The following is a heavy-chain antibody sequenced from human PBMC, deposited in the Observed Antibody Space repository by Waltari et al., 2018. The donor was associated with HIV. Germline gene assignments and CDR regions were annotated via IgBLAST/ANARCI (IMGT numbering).Heavy chain of an antibody. J-gene: IGHJ4*02. Sequence: EVHLVESGGGLVKPGGSLRVSCTVSGLTFINAWMSWVRQAPGKGLGWLGRIKSKNDGGTIDYAAPVKDRFTILRDDSKHTLYLEMSSLKIEDTGIYYCVTDAVAVPLDTAYWGQGTLVTVSS. V-gene: IGHV3-15*01. CDR1: GLTFINAW. CDR2: IKSKNDGGTI. CDR3: VTDAVAVPLDTAY. D-gene: IGHD2-21*01.